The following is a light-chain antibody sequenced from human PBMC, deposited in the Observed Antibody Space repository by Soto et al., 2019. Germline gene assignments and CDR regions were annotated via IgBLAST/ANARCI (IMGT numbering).Light chain of an antibody. V-gene: IGKV4-1*01. CDR2: WAS. J-gene: IGKJ4*01. CDR1: QSVLYSSKNKNY. Sequence: DIVMTQSPDSLAVSLGERATINCKSSQSVLYSSKNKNYLAWYQQKPGQPPKLLIYWASTRESGVPDRFSGSGSGTDFTLTFSSLQAGDVAVYYCQQYYSTPPTFGGWTKVEIK. CDR3: QQYYSTPPT.